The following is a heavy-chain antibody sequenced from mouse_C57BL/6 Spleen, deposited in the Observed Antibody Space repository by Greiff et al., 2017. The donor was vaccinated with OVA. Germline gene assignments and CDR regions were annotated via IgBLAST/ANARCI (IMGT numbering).Heavy chain of an antibody. V-gene: IGHV1-76*01. D-gene: IGHD2-5*01. CDR3: ARYAYYSNYGYFDV. CDR1: GYTFTDYY. J-gene: IGHJ1*03. CDR2: IYPGSGNT. Sequence: QVQLQQSGAELVRPGASVKLSCKASGYTFTDYYINWVKQRPGQGLEWIARIYPGSGNTYYNEKFKGKATLTAEKSSSTAYMQLSSLTSEDSAVYFCARYAYYSNYGYFDVWGTGTTVTVSS.